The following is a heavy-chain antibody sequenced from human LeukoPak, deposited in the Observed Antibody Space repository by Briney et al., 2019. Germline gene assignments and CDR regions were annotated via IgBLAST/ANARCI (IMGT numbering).Heavy chain of an antibody. CDR2: IYHTGTT. CDR1: KGAVKGRSHD. CDR3: ARSPDDAFDI. J-gene: IGHJ3*02. V-gene: IGHV4-31*03. Sequence: PSETLSSTSSIWKGAVKGRSHDWIGIRHHQEKSLEWIAYIYHTGTTYYNPSLKSRVKISVETSKHQFSLKLSSVTAADTAVYYCARSPDDAFDIWGQGTMVTVSS.